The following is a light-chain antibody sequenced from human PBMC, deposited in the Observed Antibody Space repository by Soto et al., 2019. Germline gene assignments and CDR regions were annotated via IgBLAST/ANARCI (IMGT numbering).Light chain of an antibody. V-gene: IGKV3-15*01. Sequence: EIVMTQSPFTLPVSPGEGVTLSCRASQSVGSNLAWYQQKLGQAPRLLIFGASTRATGIPARYSGSGSGTEFTLTISSLQSEDFTAYYCQQYETFSGTFGPGTKVDIK. CDR2: GAS. CDR3: QQYETFSGT. J-gene: IGKJ1*01. CDR1: QSVGSN.